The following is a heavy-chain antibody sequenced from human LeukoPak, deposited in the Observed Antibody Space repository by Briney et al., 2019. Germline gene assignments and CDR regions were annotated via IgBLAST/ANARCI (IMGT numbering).Heavy chain of an antibody. CDR1: GYTFTGYY. V-gene: IGHV1-2*02. Sequence: ASVTVSCKASGYTFTGYYMHWVRQAPGQGLEWMGWINPNSGGTNYAQKFQGRVTMTRDTSISTAYMELSRLRSNDTAVYYCAGGRDIVVLEIFDFWGQGPLVPVSS. D-gene: IGHD5-12*01. J-gene: IGHJ4*02. CDR3: AGGRDIVVLEIFDF. CDR2: INPNSGGT.